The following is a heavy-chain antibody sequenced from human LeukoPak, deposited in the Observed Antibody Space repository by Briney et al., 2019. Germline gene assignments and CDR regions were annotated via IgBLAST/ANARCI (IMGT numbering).Heavy chain of an antibody. J-gene: IGHJ4*02. Sequence: PGGSLRLSCAASGFAFSTYSMNWVRQAPGKGLEWVSYISSSGNTIYHADSVKGRFTISRDNAKNSLYLQMNTLGAEDTAVYYCARDRPDTTGDYWGQGILVTVSS. CDR1: GFAFSTYS. D-gene: IGHD1-14*01. CDR3: ARDRPDTTGDY. CDR2: ISSSGNTI. V-gene: IGHV3-48*04.